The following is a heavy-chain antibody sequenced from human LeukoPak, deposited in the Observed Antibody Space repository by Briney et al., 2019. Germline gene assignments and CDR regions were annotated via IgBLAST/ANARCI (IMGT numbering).Heavy chain of an antibody. CDR2: IYPSDSDT. J-gene: IGHJ4*02. Sequence: GESLKISCQGSGYRFTTNWIGWVRQMPGKGLEWMGIIYPSDSDTRYSPSFQGQVTISADKSISTAYLQWSSLKASGTAIYYCARQYGHRIDYWGQGTLVTVSS. CDR1: GYRFTTNW. V-gene: IGHV5-51*01. CDR3: ARQYGHRIDY. D-gene: IGHD3-10*01.